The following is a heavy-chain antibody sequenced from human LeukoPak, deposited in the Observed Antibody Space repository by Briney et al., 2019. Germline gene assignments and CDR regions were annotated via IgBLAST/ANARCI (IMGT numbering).Heavy chain of an antibody. V-gene: IGHV4-39*01. CDR2: IYYSGST. J-gene: IGHJ6*03. CDR3: ARQMDGSVVVFYYYYYMDV. D-gene: IGHD2-2*01. Sequence: WVRQAPGKGLEWIGSIYYSGSTYYNPSLKSRVTISVDTSKNQFSLKLSSVTAADTAVYYCARQMDGSVVVFYYYYYMDVWGKGTTVTISS.